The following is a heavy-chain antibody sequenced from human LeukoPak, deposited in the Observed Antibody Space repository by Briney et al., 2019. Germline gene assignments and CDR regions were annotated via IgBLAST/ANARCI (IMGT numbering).Heavy chain of an antibody. V-gene: IGHV4-34*01. D-gene: IGHD2-21*01. CDR3: ARALEKVLWMPPYLVFDP. CDR2: INHSGST. J-gene: IGHJ5*02. CDR1: GGSFSGYY. Sequence: SETLSLTCAVYGGSFSGYYWSWIRQPPGKGLEWIGEINHSGSTNYNPSLKSRVTISVDTSKNQFSLKLSSVTAADTAVYYCARALEKVLWMPPYLVFDPWGQGTLVTVSS.